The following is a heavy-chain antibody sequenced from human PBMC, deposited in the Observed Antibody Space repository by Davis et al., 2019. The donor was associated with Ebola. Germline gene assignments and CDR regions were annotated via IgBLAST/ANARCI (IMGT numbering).Heavy chain of an antibody. CDR1: GGSISSYY. Sequence: MPSETLSLTCTVPGGSISSYYWSWIRQPPGKGLEWIGYIYYSGSTNYNPSLKSRVTISVDTSKNQFSLKLSSVTAADTAVYYCARQHSYGRFDYWGQGTLVTVSS. D-gene: IGHD5-18*01. V-gene: IGHV4-59*08. CDR3: ARQHSYGRFDY. CDR2: IYYSGST. J-gene: IGHJ4*02.